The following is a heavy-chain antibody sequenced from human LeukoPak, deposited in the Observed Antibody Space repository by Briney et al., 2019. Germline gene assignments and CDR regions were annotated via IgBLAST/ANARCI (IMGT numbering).Heavy chain of an antibody. J-gene: IGHJ4*02. CDR2: LSHDGNNE. CDR3: AKDNYYGSSAVIDY. V-gene: IGHV3-30*18. Sequence: GGSLRLSCAASGFTFGSYGMHWVRQAPGKGLEWVAALSHDGNNEFYADSVKGRFTISRDNSKSTLYLQMNSLRAGDTATFYCAKDNYYGSSAVIDYWGQGALVTVSS. D-gene: IGHD3-22*01. CDR1: GFTFGSYG.